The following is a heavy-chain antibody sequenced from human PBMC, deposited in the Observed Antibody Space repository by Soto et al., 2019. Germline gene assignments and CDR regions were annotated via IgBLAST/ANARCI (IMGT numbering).Heavy chain of an antibody. D-gene: IGHD4-17*01. V-gene: IGHV4-34*01. J-gene: IGHJ6*03. CDR1: CGSFSGYY. Sequence: SETLSLTCAVYCGSFSGYYWSWNRQPPGKGLEWIGEINHSGSTNYNPSLKSRVTISVDTSKNQFSLKLSSVTAADTAVYYCARGGRTVTTDYYYYTDFCGKGITVTVAS. CDR2: INHSGST. CDR3: ARGGRTVTTDYYYYTDF.